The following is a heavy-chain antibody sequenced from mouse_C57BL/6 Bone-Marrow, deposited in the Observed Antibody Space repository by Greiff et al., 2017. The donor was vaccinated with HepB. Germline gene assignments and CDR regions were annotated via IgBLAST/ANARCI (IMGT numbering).Heavy chain of an antibody. CDR1: GYTFTSYW. CDR2: IYPGSGST. Sequence: QVQLKQPGAELVKPGASVKMSCKASGYTFTSYWITWVKQRPGQGLEWIGDIYPGSGSTNYNEKFKSKATLTVDTSSSTAYMQLSSLTSEDSAVYYCASEVTTPYYAMDYWGQGTSVTVSS. V-gene: IGHV1-55*01. CDR3: ASEVTTPYYAMDY. D-gene: IGHD2-2*01. J-gene: IGHJ4*01.